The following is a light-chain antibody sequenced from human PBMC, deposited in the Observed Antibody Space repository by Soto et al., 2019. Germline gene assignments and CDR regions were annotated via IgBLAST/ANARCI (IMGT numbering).Light chain of an antibody. CDR1: QSLLHTNGYNY. V-gene: IGKV2-28*01. Sequence: DLVMTQSPLSLPVTPGEPASISCRSSQSLLHTNGYNYLDWYVQKPGQSPQLLIYLGSNRASGVPDRFSGSGSGTDFTLKISRVEAKDVGVYYCMQALQTPPMYTFGQGTKLEIK. CDR3: MQALQTPPMYT. J-gene: IGKJ2*01. CDR2: LGS.